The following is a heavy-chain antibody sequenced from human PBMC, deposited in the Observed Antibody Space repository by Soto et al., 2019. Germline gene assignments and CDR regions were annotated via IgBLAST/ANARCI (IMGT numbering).Heavy chain of an antibody. CDR2: INPITGGT. D-gene: IGHD3-22*01. Sequence: SVKVSCKASGYTFTSYYIHWVRQAPGQGLEWMGWINPITGGTNYAPKFQGRVTMTRDTSITTAYMELSRLRSDDTAVYYCARNYYDSSDRDYLDYWGQGTPVTVSS. CDR1: GYTFTSYY. V-gene: IGHV1-2*02. CDR3: ARNYYDSSDRDYLDY. J-gene: IGHJ4*02.